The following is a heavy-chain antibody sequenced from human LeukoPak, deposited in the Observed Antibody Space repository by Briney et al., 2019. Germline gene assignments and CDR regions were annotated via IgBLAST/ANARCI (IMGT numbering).Heavy chain of an antibody. CDR2: IYTTGST. D-gene: IGHD6-19*01. Sequence: SETLSLTCTVSGGSISSYYWTWIRHPAGKGLEWIGRIYTTGSTNYNPSLNSRVTMSVDTSENQFSLKLSSVTAADTAVYYCARQIAVAGKAGFWGQGTLVTVSS. CDR1: GGSISSYY. J-gene: IGHJ4*02. V-gene: IGHV4-4*07. CDR3: ARQIAVAGKAGF.